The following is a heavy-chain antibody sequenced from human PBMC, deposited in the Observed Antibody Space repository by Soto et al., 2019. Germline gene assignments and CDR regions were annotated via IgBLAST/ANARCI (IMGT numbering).Heavy chain of an antibody. Sequence: PSETLSLTCTVSGGSISSGDYYWSWIRQHPGKGLEWIGYIYYSGSTYYNPSLKSRVTISVDTSKNQFSLKLSSVTAADTAVYYCARMRNILTGYPGRFDYWGQGTLVTVSS. D-gene: IGHD3-9*01. J-gene: IGHJ4*02. V-gene: IGHV4-31*03. CDR1: GGSISSGDYY. CDR2: IYYSGST. CDR3: ARMRNILTGYPGRFDY.